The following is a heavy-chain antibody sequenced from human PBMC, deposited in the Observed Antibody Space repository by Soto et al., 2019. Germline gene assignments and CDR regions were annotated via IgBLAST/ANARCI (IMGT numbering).Heavy chain of an antibody. CDR2: IIPIFGTA. Sequence: QVQLVQSGAEGKKPGSSVKVSCKASGGTFSSYAISWVRQAPGQGLEWMGGIIPIFGTANYAQKFKGRVTITADESTSTAYMELSSLRSEDTAVYYCALRWAKRAPNYYYGMDVWGQGTTVTVSS. V-gene: IGHV1-69*12. CDR1: GGTFSSYA. D-gene: IGHD4-17*01. J-gene: IGHJ6*02. CDR3: ALRWAKRAPNYYYGMDV.